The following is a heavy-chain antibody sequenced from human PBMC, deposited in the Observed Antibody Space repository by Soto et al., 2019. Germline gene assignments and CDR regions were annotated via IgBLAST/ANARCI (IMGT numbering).Heavy chain of an antibody. CDR3: AKRRGGPYYFDY. Sequence: GGSLRLSCAASGFTFSSYAMSWVRQAPGKGLEWVSAISGSGGSTYYADSVKGRFTIARDNSKNTLYLQMNSLRAEDTAVYYCAKRRGGPYYFDYWGQGTLVTVSS. V-gene: IGHV3-23*01. CDR1: GFTFSSYA. CDR2: ISGSGGST. D-gene: IGHD6-25*01. J-gene: IGHJ4*02.